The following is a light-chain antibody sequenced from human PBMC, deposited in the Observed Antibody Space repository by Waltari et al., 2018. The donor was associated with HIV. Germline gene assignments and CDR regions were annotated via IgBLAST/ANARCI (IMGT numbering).Light chain of an antibody. CDR3: QQSYSTPLP. Sequence: DIQLTQSPPSLSASVEVRVTITGRASQTSSSYLSWYHQEPGKTPKLLLYAAFSLQSGVPSRFGGSGSGTDFTLTISYLQPEDSGTYFGQQSYSTPLPFGGGTKVESK. CDR2: AAF. J-gene: IGKJ4*01. CDR1: QTSSSY. V-gene: IGKV1-39*01.